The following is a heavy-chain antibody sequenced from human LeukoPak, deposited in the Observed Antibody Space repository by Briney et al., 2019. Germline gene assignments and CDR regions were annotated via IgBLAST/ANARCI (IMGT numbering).Heavy chain of an antibody. D-gene: IGHD4-11*01. J-gene: IGHJ6*03. CDR1: GGTFISYA. V-gene: IGHV1-69*04. CDR2: IIPILGIA. CDR3: ARGPPITVRDYYYYMDV. Sequence: GSSVKVSCKASGGTFISYAISWVRQAPGQGLEWMGRIIPILGIANYAQKFQGRVTITTDESTSTAYMELSSLRSEDTAVYYCARGPPITVRDYYYYMDVWGKGTTVTVSS.